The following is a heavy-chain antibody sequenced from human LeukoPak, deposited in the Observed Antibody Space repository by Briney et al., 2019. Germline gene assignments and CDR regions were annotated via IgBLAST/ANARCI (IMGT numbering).Heavy chain of an antibody. J-gene: IGHJ6*03. D-gene: IGHD3-10*01. CDR2: ISSSSYI. V-gene: IGHV3-21*01. CDR3: ARGVQIYGSGSYYNPRPHQYYYYYYYMDV. CDR1: GFTFSSYS. Sequence: GGSLRLSCAASGFTFSSYSMNWVRQAPGKGLEWVSSISSSSYIYYADSVKGRFTISRDNAKNSLYLQMNSLRAEDTAVYYCARGVQIYGSGSYYNPRPHQYYYYYYYMDVWGKGTTVTVSS.